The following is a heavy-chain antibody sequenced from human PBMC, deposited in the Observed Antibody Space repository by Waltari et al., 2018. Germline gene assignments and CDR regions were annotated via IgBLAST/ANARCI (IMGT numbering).Heavy chain of an antibody. J-gene: IGHJ4*02. D-gene: IGHD3-3*01. CDR2: ISGSGGST. CDR1: GFTFSSYA. CDR3: AKQGEYDFWSGYYTSPHFDY. V-gene: IGHV3-23*01. Sequence: EVQLLESGGGLVQPGGSLRLSCAASGFTFSSYAMSWVRQAPGKGLEWVSAISGSGGSTYYADSVKGRFTISRDNSKNTLYLQMNSLRAEDTAVYYCAKQGEYDFWSGYYTSPHFDYWGQGTLVTVSS.